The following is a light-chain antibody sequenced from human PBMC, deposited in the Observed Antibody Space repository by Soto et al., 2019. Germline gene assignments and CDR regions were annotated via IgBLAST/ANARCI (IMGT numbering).Light chain of an antibody. CDR1: QSVSSSY. Sequence: EIVLTQSPGTLSLSPGERATLSCRASQSVSSSYLAWYQQKPGQAPRLLIYGASSRATGIPDRFSGSGSGTDFTLTISRLEPEVFGVYYCQQYGSSPWTFGQGTKVEIK. CDR3: QQYGSSPWT. V-gene: IGKV3-20*01. CDR2: GAS. J-gene: IGKJ1*01.